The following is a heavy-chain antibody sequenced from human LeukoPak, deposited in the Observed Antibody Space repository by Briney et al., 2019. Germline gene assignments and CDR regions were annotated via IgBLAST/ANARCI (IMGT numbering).Heavy chain of an antibody. CDR1: GYSFTSYW. J-gene: IGHJ6*02. CDR3: ARRQWLVQGTYYYYYGMDV. D-gene: IGHD6-19*01. V-gene: IGHV5-51*01. Sequence: GESLKIPCKGSGYSFTSYWIGWVRQMPGKGLEWMGIIYPGDSDTRYSPSFQGQVTISADKSISTAYLQWSSLKASDTAMYYCARRQWLVQGTYYYYYGMDVWGQGATVTVSS. CDR2: IYPGDSDT.